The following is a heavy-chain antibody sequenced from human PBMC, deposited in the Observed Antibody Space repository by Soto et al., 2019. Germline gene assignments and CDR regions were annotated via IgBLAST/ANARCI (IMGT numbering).Heavy chain of an antibody. CDR1: GFTFSSYG. V-gene: IGHV3-30*18. CDR3: AKGPAIVLVPAAMNYYYGMDV. Sequence: SLRLSCAASGFTFSSYGMHWVRQAPGEGLEWVALISYDGSNKYYADSVKGRFTISRDYSKNTLYLQMNSLRAEDTAVYYCAKGPAIVLVPAAMNYYYGMDVWGQGTTVTVS. J-gene: IGHJ6*02. CDR2: ISYDGSNK. D-gene: IGHD2-2*01.